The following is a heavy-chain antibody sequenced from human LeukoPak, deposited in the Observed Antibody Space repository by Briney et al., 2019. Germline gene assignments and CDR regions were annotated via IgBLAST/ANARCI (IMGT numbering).Heavy chain of an antibody. CDR2: INHSGST. CDR1: GGSFSGYY. Sequence: SETLSLTCAVYGGSFSGYYWSWIRQPPGKGLEWIGEINHSGSTNYNPSLKSRVTISVDTSKNQFSLKLSSVTAADTAVHYCARGVGYDFWSGRNYFDYWGQGTLVTVSS. D-gene: IGHD3-3*01. V-gene: IGHV4-34*01. J-gene: IGHJ4*02. CDR3: ARGVGYDFWSGRNYFDY.